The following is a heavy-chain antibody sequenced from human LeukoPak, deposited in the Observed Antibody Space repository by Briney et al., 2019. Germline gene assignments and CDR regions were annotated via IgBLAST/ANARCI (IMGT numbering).Heavy chain of an antibody. Sequence: SETLSLTCTVSGGSISSSNYHWGWIRQPPGKGLEWIGSMSYTGSTYYNPSLKSRVTISVDTSKNQFSLRLSSVTAADTAVYYCARLQYCSGTSCYWFDPWGQGTLVTVSS. D-gene: IGHD2-2*01. CDR1: GGSISSSNYH. CDR2: MSYTGST. V-gene: IGHV4-39*07. CDR3: ARLQYCSGTSCYWFDP. J-gene: IGHJ5*02.